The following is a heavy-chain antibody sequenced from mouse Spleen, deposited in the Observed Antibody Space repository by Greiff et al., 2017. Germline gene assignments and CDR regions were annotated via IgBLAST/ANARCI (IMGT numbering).Heavy chain of an antibody. CDR1: GYTFTSYW. CDR3: ARGDYYGSSYFDY. V-gene: IGHV1-64*01. CDR2: IHPNSGST. J-gene: IGHJ2*01. D-gene: IGHD1-1*01. Sequence: QVQLQQPGAELVKPGASVKMSCKASGYTFTSYWITWVKQRPGQGLEWIGMIHPNSGSTNYNEKFKSKATLTVDKSSSTAYMQLSSLTSEDSAVYYCARGDYYGSSYFDYWGQGTTLTVSS.